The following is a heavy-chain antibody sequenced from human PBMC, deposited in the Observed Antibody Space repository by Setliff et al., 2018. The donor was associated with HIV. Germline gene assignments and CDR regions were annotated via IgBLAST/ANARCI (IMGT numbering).Heavy chain of an antibody. CDR3: ARGPSLQTTLFDY. CDR1: GGSISRYY. CDR2: IYFSGST. Sequence: SETLSLTCTVSGGSISRYYWSWIRQPPGKGLEWIGYIYFSGSTNYNPSLKSRVTISVDTSKNQFSLKLTSVTAADTAVYYCARGPSLQTTLFDYWGQGTLVTVSS. V-gene: IGHV4-59*01. J-gene: IGHJ4*02.